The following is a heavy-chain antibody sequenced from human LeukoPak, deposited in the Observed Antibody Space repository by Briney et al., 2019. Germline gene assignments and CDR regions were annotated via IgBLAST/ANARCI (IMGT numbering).Heavy chain of an antibody. J-gene: IGHJ4*02. CDR1: GFTFGTFA. CDR2: ISSSGDNT. CDR3: ARVRYSGYDRGGFDY. Sequence: PGGSLRLSCAASGFTFGTFAMTWVRQAPGKGLEWVSAISSSGDNTYYADSVKGRFTISRDNSKNTLYLQMNSLRAEDTAVYYCARVRYSGYDRGGFDYWGQGTLVTVSS. V-gene: IGHV3-23*01. D-gene: IGHD5-12*01.